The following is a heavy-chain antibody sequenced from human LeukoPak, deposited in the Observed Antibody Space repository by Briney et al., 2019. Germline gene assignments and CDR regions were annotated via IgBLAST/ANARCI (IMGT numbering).Heavy chain of an antibody. Sequence: PGGSLRLSCAASGFTFRPYWMHWVRQAPGKGLVWVSRINSDGSGAIYADSVKGRFTISRDNAKNTLYLQMDSLRAEDTAVYFCARAMHYWFDPWGQGTLVTVSS. CDR1: GFTFRPYW. CDR3: ARAMHYWFDP. CDR2: INSDGSGA. V-gene: IGHV3-74*01. D-gene: IGHD3-3*02. J-gene: IGHJ5*02.